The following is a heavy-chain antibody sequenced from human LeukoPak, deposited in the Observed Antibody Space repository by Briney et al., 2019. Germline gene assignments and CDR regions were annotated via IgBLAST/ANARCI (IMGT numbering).Heavy chain of an antibody. V-gene: IGHV1-18*01. J-gene: IGHJ4*02. CDR1: GCTFTSYG. D-gene: IGHD6-19*01. CDR2: ISAYNGNT. CDR3: AREAKDSSGWYYFDY. Sequence: ASVKVSCKASGCTFTSYGISWVRQAPGQGLEWMGWISAYNGNTNYAQKLQGRVTMTTDTSTSTAYMELRSLRSDDTAVYYCAREAKDSSGWYYFDYWGQGTLVTVSS.